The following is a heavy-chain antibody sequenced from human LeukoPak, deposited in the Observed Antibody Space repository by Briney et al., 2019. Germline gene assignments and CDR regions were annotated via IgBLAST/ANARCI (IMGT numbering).Heavy chain of an antibody. V-gene: IGHV1-8*01. D-gene: IGHD1-26*01. Sequence: EASVKVSCKASGYTFTSYDIDWVRQATGRGLEWMGWMNPNSGNTGYAQKFQGRVTMTRNTSISTAYMELSSLRSEDTAVYYCARGPWSGSYYFDYWGQGTLVTVSS. CDR1: GYTFTSYD. CDR3: ARGPWSGSYYFDY. J-gene: IGHJ4*02. CDR2: MNPNSGNT.